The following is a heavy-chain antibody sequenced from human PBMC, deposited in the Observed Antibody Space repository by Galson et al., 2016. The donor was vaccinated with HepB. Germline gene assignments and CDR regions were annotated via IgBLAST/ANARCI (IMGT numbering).Heavy chain of an antibody. CDR3: AKDQGILRHFDWLTYDAFEM. V-gene: IGHV3-30*18. D-gene: IGHD3-9*01. CDR2: ISTNGISQ. CDR1: GFTFSKYA. J-gene: IGHJ3*02. Sequence: SLRLSCAASGFTFSKYALHWVRQAPGKGLEWVAVISTNGISQNYEDSVKGRFTVYRGNSKNTVDLQMNSLRPEDTAVYYCAKDQGILRHFDWLTYDAFEMWGQGTMVTVSS.